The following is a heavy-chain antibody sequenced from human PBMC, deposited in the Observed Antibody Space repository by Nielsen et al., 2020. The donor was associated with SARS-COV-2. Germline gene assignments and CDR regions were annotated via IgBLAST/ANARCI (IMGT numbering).Heavy chain of an antibody. CDR3: ARERGYSYGYYYYYGMDV. V-gene: IGHV3-7*03. CDR2: INQDGREK. J-gene: IGHJ6*02. CDR1: GFTFYSYW. Sequence: GESLKISCAASGFTFYSYWMTWVRQAPGKGLEWVANINQDGREKFHADSVKGRFTISRDNAKNSLYLQMNSLRAEDTAVYYCARERGYSYGYYYYYGMDVWGQGTTVTVSS. D-gene: IGHD5-18*01.